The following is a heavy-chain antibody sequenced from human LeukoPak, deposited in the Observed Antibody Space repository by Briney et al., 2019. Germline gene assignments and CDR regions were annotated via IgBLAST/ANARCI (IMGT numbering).Heavy chain of an antibody. D-gene: IGHD1-26*01. CDR2: ISGSGGTT. J-gene: IGHJ4*02. CDR3: AKDSLPGKICAGFDY. CDR1: GFTFTTYA. Sequence: GGSLRLSCAASGFTFTTYAMSWVRQAPGKGLEWVSAISGSGGTTYYADSVKGRFTISRDNSKNTLYLQMNSLRAEETAVYYCAKDSLPGKICAGFDYWGQGTLVTVSS. V-gene: IGHV3-23*01.